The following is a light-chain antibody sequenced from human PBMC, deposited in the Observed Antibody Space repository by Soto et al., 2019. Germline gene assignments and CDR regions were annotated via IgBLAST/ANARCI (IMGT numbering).Light chain of an antibody. CDR2: RAS. CDR1: QSVSSNF. Sequence: EIVLTQSPGTLSLSQGERATLSCRASQSVSSNFLAWYQQTPGQAPKVLIYRASSRATGIPDRFSGSGSGTDFTLTISRLEPEDFAVYYCQQYGSSPLTFGGGTKVDIK. J-gene: IGKJ4*01. CDR3: QQYGSSPLT. V-gene: IGKV3-20*01.